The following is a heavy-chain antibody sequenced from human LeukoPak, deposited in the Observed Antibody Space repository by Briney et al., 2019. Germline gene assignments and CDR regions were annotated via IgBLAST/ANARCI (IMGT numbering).Heavy chain of an antibody. Sequence: SETLSLTCTVSGGSISSSSYYWGWIRQPPGKGLEWIGSIYYSGSTYYNPSLKSRVTISVDTSKNQFSLKLSSVTAADTAVYYCARDRYSSGPDYWGQGTLVTVSS. D-gene: IGHD6-19*01. V-gene: IGHV4-39*07. CDR3: ARDRYSSGPDY. CDR2: IYYSGST. CDR1: GGSISSSSYY. J-gene: IGHJ4*02.